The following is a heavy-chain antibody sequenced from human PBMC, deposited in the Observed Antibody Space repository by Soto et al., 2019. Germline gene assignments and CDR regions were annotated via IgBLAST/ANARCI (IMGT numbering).Heavy chain of an antibody. D-gene: IGHD2-15*01. CDR2: IIPIFGTA. CDR1: GGTFSSYD. Sequence: QVQLVQSGAEVKKPGSSVKVSCKASGGTFSSYDISWVRQAPGQGLEWMGGIIPIFGTANYAQKFQGRVTIPADESTSTAYMELSSLRSEDTAVYYCARGRIVVVAATPGLGAFDIWGQGTMVTVSS. CDR3: ARGRIVVVAATPGLGAFDI. J-gene: IGHJ3*02. V-gene: IGHV1-69*01.